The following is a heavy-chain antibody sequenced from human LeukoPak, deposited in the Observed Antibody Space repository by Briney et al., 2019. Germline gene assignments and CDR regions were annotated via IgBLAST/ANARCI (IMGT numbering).Heavy chain of an antibody. CDR3: ARAAGPADIAAAGTPGYYYYYMDV. Sequence: SETLSLTCTVSGGSISSYYWSWIRQPAGKGLEWIGYIYYSGSTNYNPSLKSRVTISVDTSKNQFSLKLSSVTAADTAVYYCARAAGPADIAAAGTPGYYYYYMDVWGKGTTVTVSS. CDR2: IYYSGST. D-gene: IGHD6-13*01. CDR1: GGSISSYY. J-gene: IGHJ6*03. V-gene: IGHV4-59*01.